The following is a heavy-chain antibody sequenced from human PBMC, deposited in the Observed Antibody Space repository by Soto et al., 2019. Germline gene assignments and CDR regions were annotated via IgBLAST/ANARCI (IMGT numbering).Heavy chain of an antibody. CDR2: MSGSGGST. D-gene: IGHD5-18*01. J-gene: IGHJ4*02. V-gene: IGHV3-23*01. CDR3: ATDTLEIQIWTKFYFDY. CDR1: GFTFSSYA. Sequence: GGSLRLSCAASGFTFSSYAMSWVRQAPGKGLEWVSAMSGSGGSTYYADSVKGRFTISRDNSKNTLYLQMNSLRAEDTAVYYCATDTLEIQIWTKFYFDYWGQGNLVT.